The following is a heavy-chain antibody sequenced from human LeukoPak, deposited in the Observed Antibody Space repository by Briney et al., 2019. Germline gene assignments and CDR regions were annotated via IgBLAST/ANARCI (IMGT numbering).Heavy chain of an antibody. Sequence: HTGGSLRLSCAASGFTFSSHGMSWVRQAPGKGLEWVSAISGSGGSSFYADSVKGRFTISRDNSKNTLYLQMNSLRAEDTAVYYCARVGPYSSGWYERAFDIWGQGTMVTVSS. V-gene: IGHV3-23*01. J-gene: IGHJ3*02. D-gene: IGHD6-19*01. CDR3: ARVGPYSSGWYERAFDI. CDR2: ISGSGGSS. CDR1: GFTFSSHG.